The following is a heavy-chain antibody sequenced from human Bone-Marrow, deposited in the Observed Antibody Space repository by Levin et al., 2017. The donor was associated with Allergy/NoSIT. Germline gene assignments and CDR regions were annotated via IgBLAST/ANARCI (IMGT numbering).Heavy chain of an antibody. Sequence: SQTLSLTCSVSGGSIRSSDYYWGWIRQPPNQALQWIGIIYYNENAYYNPSLKSRVAMSVDTSKNQFSLKLSSVTAADTAVYYCARTQYCSGGSCTLFDSWGQGTLVTVSS. CDR2: IYYNENA. CDR1: GGSIRSSDYY. D-gene: IGHD2-15*01. J-gene: IGHJ4*02. CDR3: ARTQYCSGGSCTLFDS. V-gene: IGHV4-39*01.